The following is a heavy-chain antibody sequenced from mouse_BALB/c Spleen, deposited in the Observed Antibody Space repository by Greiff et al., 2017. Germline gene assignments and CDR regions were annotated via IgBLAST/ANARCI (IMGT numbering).Heavy chain of an antibody. V-gene: IGHV1S56*01. Sequence: QVQLKQSGPELVKPGASVRISCKASGYTFTSYYIPWVKQRPGQGLEWIGWIYPGNVNTKYNEKFKGKATLTADKSSSTAYMQLSSLTSEDSAVYFCARNYRYDNFDYWGQGTTLTVSS. CDR2: IYPGNVNT. D-gene: IGHD2-14*01. CDR3: ARNYRYDNFDY. CDR1: GYTFTSYY. J-gene: IGHJ2*01.